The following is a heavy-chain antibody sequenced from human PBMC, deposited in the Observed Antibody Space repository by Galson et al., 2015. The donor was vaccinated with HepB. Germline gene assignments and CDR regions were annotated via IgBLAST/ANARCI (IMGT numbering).Heavy chain of an antibody. J-gene: IGHJ4*02. Sequence: SLRLSCAASGFTVSSNYMNWVRQAPGKGLEWVSVIYSGGSTYYADSVKGRFTISRDNSKNTLYLQMNSLRAEDTAVYYCAKDITYGGNGAFDFWGQGTLVPVSS. CDR2: IYSGGST. V-gene: IGHV3-66*02. CDR1: GFTVSSNY. CDR3: AKDITYGGNGAFDF. D-gene: IGHD4-23*01.